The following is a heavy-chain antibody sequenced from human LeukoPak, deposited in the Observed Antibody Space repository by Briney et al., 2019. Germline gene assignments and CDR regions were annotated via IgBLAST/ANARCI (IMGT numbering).Heavy chain of an antibody. Sequence: GGSLRLSCAASGFTFSNYGMNWVRQAPGKGLEWVSVISGSGGTTYYADSVKGRFTISRDNSKNTLYLQMNGLRAEDTAVYYCAKSGITFGGPFDYWGQGTLVTVSS. CDR3: AKSGITFGGPFDY. V-gene: IGHV3-23*01. CDR1: GFTFSNYG. J-gene: IGHJ4*02. D-gene: IGHD3-16*01. CDR2: ISGSGGTT.